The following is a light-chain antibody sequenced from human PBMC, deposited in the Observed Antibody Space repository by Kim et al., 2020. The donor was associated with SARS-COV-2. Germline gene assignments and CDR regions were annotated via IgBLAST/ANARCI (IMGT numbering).Light chain of an antibody. Sequence: GQSITPPCTGSRSYVGSYTLVSWYQQHPGQGPTLLIYEVAERPSGISIRFAGSKSGNTASLTISGLRPDDEADYVCCSYAGSDTWVFGGGTQLTVL. CDR3: CSYAGSDTWV. V-gene: IGLV2-23*02. J-gene: IGLJ3*02. CDR1: RSYVGSYTL. CDR2: EVA.